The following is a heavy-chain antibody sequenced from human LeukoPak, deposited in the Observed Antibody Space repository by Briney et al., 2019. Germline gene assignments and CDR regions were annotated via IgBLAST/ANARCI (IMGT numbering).Heavy chain of an antibody. CDR3: ARIVGARVDP. J-gene: IGHJ5*02. D-gene: IGHD1-26*01. CDR1: GGSISSSGYY. V-gene: IGHV4-39*07. CDR2: ISYSGST. Sequence: PSETLSLTCTVSGGSISSSGYYWGWIRQPPGTGLEWIGSISYSGSTYYNPSLKSRVTISVDTSKNQFSLKLSSVTAADTAVYYCARIVGARVDPWGQGTLVTVSS.